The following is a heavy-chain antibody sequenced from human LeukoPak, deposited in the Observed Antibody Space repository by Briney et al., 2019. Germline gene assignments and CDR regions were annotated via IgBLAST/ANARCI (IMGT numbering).Heavy chain of an antibody. J-gene: IGHJ6*03. Sequence: ASVKVSCTASGGTFSSYAISWARQAPGQGLEWMGWINPNSGGTNYAQKFQGRVTMTRDTSISTAYMELSRLRSDDTAVYYCARDVPVAGTYYYYYMDVWGKGTTVTVSS. CDR2: INPNSGGT. V-gene: IGHV1-2*02. D-gene: IGHD6-19*01. CDR3: ARDVPVAGTYYYYYMDV. CDR1: GGTFSSYA.